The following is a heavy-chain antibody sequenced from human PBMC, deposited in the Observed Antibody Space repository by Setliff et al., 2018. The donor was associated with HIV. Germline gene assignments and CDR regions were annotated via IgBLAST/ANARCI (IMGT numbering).Heavy chain of an antibody. CDR3: ARDYPYYESSGYNYLEAFDI. J-gene: IGHJ3*02. V-gene: IGHV1-69*13. CDR2: IIPVFGTA. CDR1: GGSFSDSA. Sequence: SVKVSCKASGGSFSDSAITWVRQAPGQGLEWMGGIIPVFGTANYAQKFQGRVTISADESTSTAYMELSSLRSEDTAVYNCARDYPYYESSGYNYLEAFDIWGQGTMVTVSS. D-gene: IGHD3-22*01.